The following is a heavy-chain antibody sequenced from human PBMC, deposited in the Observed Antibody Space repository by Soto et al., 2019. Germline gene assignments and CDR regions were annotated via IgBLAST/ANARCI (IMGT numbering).Heavy chain of an antibody. J-gene: IGHJ3*02. Sequence: GGSLRLSCAASGFTFSTYSMNWVRQAPGKGLEWVSSITSTSTHIYYADSVKGRFTISRDNAKNSLYLQMNSLRGEDTAVYYCARGSCYPTGGSCHLGGAFDIWGQGTMVTVSS. CDR2: ITSTSTHI. CDR1: GFTFSTYS. D-gene: IGHD2-15*01. CDR3: ARGSCYPTGGSCHLGGAFDI. V-gene: IGHV3-21*01.